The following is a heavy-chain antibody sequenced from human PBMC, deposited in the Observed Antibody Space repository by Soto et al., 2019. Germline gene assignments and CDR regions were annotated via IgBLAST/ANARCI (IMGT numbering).Heavy chain of an antibody. V-gene: IGHV1-46*01. J-gene: IGHJ4*02. CDR1: GYTFTSYY. CDR3: ARGPSCGGDRYLFDY. Sequence: ASVKVSCKASGYTFTSYYMHWVRQAPGQGLEWMAMINPSGGRTKYAQIFQGRVTLTRDTSTGTVDMELSSLTSEDTAIYYCARGPSCGGDRYLFDYWGQGTQVTVSS. D-gene: IGHD2-21*02. CDR2: INPSGGRT.